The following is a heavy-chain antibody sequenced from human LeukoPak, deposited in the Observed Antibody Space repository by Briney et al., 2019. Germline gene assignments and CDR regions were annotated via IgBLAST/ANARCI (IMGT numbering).Heavy chain of an antibody. J-gene: IGHJ4*02. CDR2: IYYSGST. V-gene: IGHV4-39*01. D-gene: IGHD3-3*01. Sequence: ASETLSLTCTVSGGSISSSSYYWGWIRQPPGKGLEWIGSIYYSGSTYYNPSLKSRVTISVDTSKNQFSLKLSSVTAADTAVYYCTTIFGVVKFDYWGQGTLVTVSS. CDR1: GGSISSSSYY. CDR3: TTIFGVVKFDY.